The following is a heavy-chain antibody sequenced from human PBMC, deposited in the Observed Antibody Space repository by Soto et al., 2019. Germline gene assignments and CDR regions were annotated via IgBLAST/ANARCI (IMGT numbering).Heavy chain of an antibody. V-gene: IGHV4-30-4*01. J-gene: IGHJ5*02. CDR1: GGSISSGDYY. CDR2: IYYSGST. Sequence: PSETLSLTCTVSGGSISSGDYYWSWIRQPPGKGLKWIGYIYYSGSTYYNPSLKSRVTISVDTSKNQFSLKLSSVTAADTAVYYCARVRIFGVVKMRPHNWFDPWGQGTLVTVSS. CDR3: ARVRIFGVVKMRPHNWFDP. D-gene: IGHD3-3*02.